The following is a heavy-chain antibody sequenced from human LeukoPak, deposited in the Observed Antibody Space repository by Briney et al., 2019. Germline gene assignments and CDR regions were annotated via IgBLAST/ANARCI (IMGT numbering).Heavy chain of an antibody. V-gene: IGHV1-69*05. D-gene: IGHD3-22*01. CDR3: ARVATYYYDSSGYSDY. CDR1: GGTFSSYA. CDR2: IIPIFGTA. Sequence: SVKVSCKASGGTFSSYAISWVRQAPGQGLEWMGGIIPIFGTANYAQKFQGRVTITTDESTSTAYMELSSLRSEDTAVYYCARVATYYYDSSGYSDYWGQGTLVTVSS. J-gene: IGHJ4*02.